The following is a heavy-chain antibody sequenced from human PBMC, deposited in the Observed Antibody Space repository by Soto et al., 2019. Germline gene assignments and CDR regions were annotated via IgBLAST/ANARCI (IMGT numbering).Heavy chain of an antibody. V-gene: IGHV3-30*03. D-gene: IGHD1-1*01. CDR3: ASGWKFDP. Sequence: QEQLVESGGGVVQPGRSLRLSCAASGFTFSSYGMHWVRQAPGKGLEWVAVISYDGSNKYYADSVKGRFTISRDNSKNTLYLQMNSLRAEDTAVYYCASGWKFDPWGQGTLVTVSS. J-gene: IGHJ5*02. CDR1: GFTFSSYG. CDR2: ISYDGSNK.